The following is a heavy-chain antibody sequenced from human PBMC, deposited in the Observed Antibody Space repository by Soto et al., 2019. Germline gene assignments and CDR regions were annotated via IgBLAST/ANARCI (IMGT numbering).Heavy chain of an antibody. Sequence: EVQLLESGGGLVQPGGSLRLSCAASGFTFSSYAMSWVRQAPGKGLEWVSAISGSGGSTYYADSVKGRFTISSDNSKNTLYLQMNSLRAEDTAVYYCAKDGYSYGDFDYWGQGTLVTVSS. CDR2: ISGSGGST. J-gene: IGHJ4*02. CDR3: AKDGYSYGDFDY. CDR1: GFTFSSYA. V-gene: IGHV3-23*01. D-gene: IGHD5-18*01.